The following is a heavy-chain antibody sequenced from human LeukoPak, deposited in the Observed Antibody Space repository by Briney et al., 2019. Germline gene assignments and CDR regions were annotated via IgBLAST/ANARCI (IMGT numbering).Heavy chain of an antibody. D-gene: IGHD3-3*01. CDR2: IWYDGSNK. CDR1: GFTFSSYG. J-gene: IGHJ4*02. CDR3: ARETTYYDFWSGSGVFDY. Sequence: GGSLRLSCAASGFTFSSYGMPWVRQAPGKGLEWVAVIWYDGSNKYYADSVKGRFTISRDNSKNTLYLQMNSLRAEDTAVYYCARETTYYDFWSGSGVFDYWGQGTLVTVSS. V-gene: IGHV3-33*01.